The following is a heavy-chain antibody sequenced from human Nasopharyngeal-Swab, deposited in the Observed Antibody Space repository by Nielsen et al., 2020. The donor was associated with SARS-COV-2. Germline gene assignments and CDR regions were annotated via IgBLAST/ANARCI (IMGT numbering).Heavy chain of an antibody. D-gene: IGHD3-9*01. CDR3: AAAYYDILTGLDYYYYYSMDV. J-gene: IGHJ6*02. CDR2: IVVGSGNT. CDR1: GFTFTSSA. V-gene: IGHV1-58*02. Sequence: SVKVSCKASGFTFTSSAMQWVRQARGQRLEWIGWIVVGSGNTNYAQKFQERVTITRDMSTSTAYMELSSLRSEDTAVYYCAAAYYDILTGLDYYYYYSMDVWGQGTTVTVSS.